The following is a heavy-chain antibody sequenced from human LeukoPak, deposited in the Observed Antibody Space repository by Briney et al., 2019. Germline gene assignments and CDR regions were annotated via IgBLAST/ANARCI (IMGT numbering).Heavy chain of an antibody. J-gene: IGHJ4*02. CDR3: ASAIVALIRQGGSWYDY. CDR2: INPNSGGT. D-gene: IGHD6-13*01. CDR1: GYTFTGYY. Sequence: ASVKVSCEASGYTFTGYYMHWVRQAPGQGLEWMGWINPNSGGTNYAQKFQGRVTMTRDTSISTAYMELSRLRSDDTAVYYCASAIVALIRQGGSWYDYWGQGTLVTVSS. V-gene: IGHV1-2*02.